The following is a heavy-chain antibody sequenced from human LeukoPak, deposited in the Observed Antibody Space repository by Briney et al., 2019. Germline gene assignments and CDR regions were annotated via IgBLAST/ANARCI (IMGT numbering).Heavy chain of an antibody. D-gene: IGHD2-2*02. CDR2: IRYDGSNK. CDR1: GFTFRSYG. CDR3: AKDLQYQLLYPNWFDP. Sequence: GRSLRLSCAASGFTFRSYGMHWVRQAPGKGLEWVAFIRYDGSNKYYADSVKGRFTISRDNSKNTLYLQMNSLRAEDTAVYYCAKDLQYQLLYPNWFDPWGQGTLVTVSS. J-gene: IGHJ5*02. V-gene: IGHV3-30*02.